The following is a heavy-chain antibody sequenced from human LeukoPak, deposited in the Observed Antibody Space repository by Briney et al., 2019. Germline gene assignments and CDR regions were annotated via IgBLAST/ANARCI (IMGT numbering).Heavy chain of an antibody. Sequence: PGRSLRLSCAASGFTFSTYGMHWVRQAPGKGLEWVAVISYDGSNKYYADSVKGRFTISRDNSKNTLYLQMNSLRAEDTAVYYCAKGHHYYGSGSYDAFVIWGQGTMVTVSS. V-gene: IGHV3-30*18. CDR2: ISYDGSNK. CDR3: AKGHHYYGSGSYDAFVI. J-gene: IGHJ3*02. D-gene: IGHD3-10*01. CDR1: GFTFSTYG.